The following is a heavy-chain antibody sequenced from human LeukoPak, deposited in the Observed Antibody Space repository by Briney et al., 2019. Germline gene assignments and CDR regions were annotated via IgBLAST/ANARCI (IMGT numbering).Heavy chain of an antibody. CDR1: GGTFSSYA. D-gene: IGHD6-13*01. CDR2: IIPIFGTA. CDR3: AGDPIAAATNFDY. J-gene: IGHJ4*02. V-gene: IGHV1-69*05. Sequence: GASVKVSCKASGGTFSSYAISWVRRAPGQGLEWMGRIIPIFGTANYAQKFQGRVTITTDESTSTAYMELSSLRSEDTAVYYCAGDPIAAATNFDYWGQGTLVTVSS.